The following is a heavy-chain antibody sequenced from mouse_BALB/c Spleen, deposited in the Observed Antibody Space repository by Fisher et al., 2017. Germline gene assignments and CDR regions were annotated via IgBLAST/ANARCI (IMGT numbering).Heavy chain of an antibody. D-gene: IGHD1-1*01. J-gene: IGHJ4*01. CDR3: ARRDYYGSSYRDAMDY. V-gene: IGHV1-26*01. Sequence: KFKGKATLTVDKSSSTAYMELSSLTSEDSAVYYCARRDYYGSSYRDAMDYWGQGTSVTVSS.